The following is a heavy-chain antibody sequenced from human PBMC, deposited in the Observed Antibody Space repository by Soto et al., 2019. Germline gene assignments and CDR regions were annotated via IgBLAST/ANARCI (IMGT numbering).Heavy chain of an antibody. D-gene: IGHD3-10*01. V-gene: IGHV3-23*01. CDR3: AQNGGSGTFYAFDY. CDR2: ISTSGTRT. J-gene: IGHJ4*02. CDR1: GFTFSNCA. Sequence: EVQLLESGGGLVQPGGSLRLSCAASGFTFSNCAMSWVRQAPGKGLEWVSAISTSGTRTYYADSLKGRFTISRDNSKNTLYLHMHSLRAEDTAVYFCAQNGGSGTFYAFDYWGQGTLVTVSS.